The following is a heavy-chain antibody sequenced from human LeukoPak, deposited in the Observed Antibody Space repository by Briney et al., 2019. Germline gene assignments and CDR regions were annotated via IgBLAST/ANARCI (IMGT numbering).Heavy chain of an antibody. CDR3: ARAMVRGVPYYFDY. D-gene: IGHD3-10*01. J-gene: IGHJ4*02. V-gene: IGHV3-48*02. CDR1: GFTFSNAW. CDR2: ISGSGGST. Sequence: PGGSLRLSCAASGFTFSNAWMSWVRQAPGKGLEWVSTISGSGGSTYYADSVKGRFSISRDNAKNSLYLQMNSLRDEDTAVYYCARAMVRGVPYYFDYWGQGTLVTVSS.